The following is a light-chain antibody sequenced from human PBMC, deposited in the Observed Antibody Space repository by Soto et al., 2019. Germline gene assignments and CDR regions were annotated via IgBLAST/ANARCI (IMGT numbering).Light chain of an antibody. CDR1: QTIGNN. CDR2: GAF. J-gene: IGKJ2*01. Sequence: EIVMTQSPATLSVSPGESVTLSCRASQTIGNNLAWYQQKAGQPPSLLISGAFTRATGVPPRFSGSGSGTEFTLTISSLQSEDFADYYCQEYNIWYTFGQGTKVEIK. V-gene: IGKV3-15*01. CDR3: QEYNIWYT.